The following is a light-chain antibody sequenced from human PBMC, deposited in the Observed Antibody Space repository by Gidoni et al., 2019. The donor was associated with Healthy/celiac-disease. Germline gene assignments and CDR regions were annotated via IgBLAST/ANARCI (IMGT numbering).Light chain of an antibody. V-gene: IGKV2-28*01. CDR3: MQALQTPLT. J-gene: IGKJ4*01. CDR1: QSLLHSNGYNY. CDR2: LGS. Sequence: DIVMTQSPLSLPVTPGEPASISCRSSQSLLHSNGYNYLDWYLQKPGQSPQLLIYLGSNRASGVPDRFSGSGSGTDFTLKISRVEAEDVGVYYCMQALQTPLTFXGGTKVEIK.